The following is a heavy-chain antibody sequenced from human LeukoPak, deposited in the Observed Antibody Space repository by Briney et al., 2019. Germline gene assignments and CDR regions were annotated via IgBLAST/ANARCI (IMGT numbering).Heavy chain of an antibody. Sequence: PSETLSLTCAVYGGSFSGYYWSWFRQPPGKGLEWIGEINHSGSTNYNPSLKSRVTISVDTSKNQFSLKLSSVTAADTAVYYCAGGNWGSSYWYFDLWGRGTLVTVSS. V-gene: IGHV4-34*01. D-gene: IGHD7-27*01. CDR2: INHSGST. CDR1: GGSFSGYY. CDR3: AGGNWGSSYWYFDL. J-gene: IGHJ2*01.